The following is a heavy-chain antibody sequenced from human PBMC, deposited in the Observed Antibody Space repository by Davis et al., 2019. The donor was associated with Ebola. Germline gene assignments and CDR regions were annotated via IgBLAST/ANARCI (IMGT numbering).Heavy chain of an antibody. D-gene: IGHD2-8*01. J-gene: IGHJ4*02. V-gene: IGHV4-39*07. CDR2: FFYSQTT. CDR3: ARAPGKGVFDY. CDR1: AASLPSSDSY. Sequence: SETLSPTCPLPAASLPSSDSYWGWLLQSRVKGLEWFGPFFYSQTTFYNPSLKSRITVSVDPSKNQFSRKLTSVTAADTSRYYCARAPGKGVFDYWGQGALVTVSS.